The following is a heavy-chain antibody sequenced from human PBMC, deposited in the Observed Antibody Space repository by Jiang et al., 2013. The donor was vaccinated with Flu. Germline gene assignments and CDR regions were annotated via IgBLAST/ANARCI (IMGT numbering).Heavy chain of an antibody. V-gene: IGHV1-46*01. CDR3: ARWPATAMVHYYYGMDV. CDR1: GYTFTSYY. CDR2: INPSGGSS. D-gene: IGHD5-18*01. Sequence: SGAEVKKPGASVKVSCKASGYTFTSYYIHWVRQAPGQGLEWMGTINPSGGSSSYAQKFQGRVTLTSDTSTSTVYMDLTSLKSEDTAVYYCARWPATAMVHYYYGMDVWGPGTTVTVSS. J-gene: IGHJ6*02.